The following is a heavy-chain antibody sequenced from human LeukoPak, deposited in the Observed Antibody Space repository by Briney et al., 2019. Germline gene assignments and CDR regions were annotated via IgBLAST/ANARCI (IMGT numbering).Heavy chain of an antibody. J-gene: IGHJ4*02. CDR1: GFTFSSYW. CDR3: ARGVVDLDY. Sequence: GGPLKFSCAASGFTFSSYWMHWVRQAPGKGLFWVSRISRDGSSTSYADSVKGRFTISRDNAKNTLYRQMSSLRAEETAVYYCARGVVDLDYWGQGTLVTVSS. V-gene: IGHV3-74*01. CDR2: ISRDGSST. D-gene: IGHD2-15*01.